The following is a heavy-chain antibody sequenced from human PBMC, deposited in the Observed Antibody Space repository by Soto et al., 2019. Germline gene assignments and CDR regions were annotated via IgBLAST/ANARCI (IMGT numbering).Heavy chain of an antibody. CDR1: GFTFSSYA. CDR3: AKSDSSHYYYYGMDV. CDR2: ISGSGGST. V-gene: IGHV3-23*01. Sequence: EVQLLESGGGLVQPGGSLRLSCAASGFTFSSYAMSWVRQAPGKGLEWVSAISGSGGSTYYADSVKGRFTISRDNSKNTLYLQMNRLRAEDTAVYYSAKSDSSHYYYYGMDVWGQGTTVTVSS. J-gene: IGHJ6*02. D-gene: IGHD2-15*01.